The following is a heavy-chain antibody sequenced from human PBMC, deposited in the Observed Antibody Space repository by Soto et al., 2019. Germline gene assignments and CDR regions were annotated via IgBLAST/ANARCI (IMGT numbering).Heavy chain of an antibody. D-gene: IGHD3-9*01. CDR1: GYSFTNYW. CDR3: VRPDRTGYYSH. V-gene: IGHV5-51*01. Sequence: GESLKISCNGSGYSFTNYWIGWVRQMPGKGLEWMGIINPTDSDTRYSPSFQGQVTVSVDKSISTAYLQRGSLKASDTAMYYCVRPDRTGYYSHWGQGTQVTVYS. CDR2: INPTDSDT. J-gene: IGHJ4*02.